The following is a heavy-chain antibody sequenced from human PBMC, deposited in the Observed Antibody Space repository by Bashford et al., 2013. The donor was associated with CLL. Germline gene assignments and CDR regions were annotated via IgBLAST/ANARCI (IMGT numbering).Heavy chain of an antibody. CDR1: GSTFTSYD. J-gene: IGHJ5*02. D-gene: IGHD3-22*01. CDR3: VKGNSGYYYFNYFDP. V-gene: IGHV1-8*02. CDR2: MNPNSGMT. Sequence: ASVKVSCKASGSTFTSYDFNWVRQATGQGLEWIGWMNPNSGMTGYAQKFQGRVTMTRDTSISTAYMELSDLTSEDTAVYYCVKGNSGYYYFNYFDPWGQGTLGHRLL.